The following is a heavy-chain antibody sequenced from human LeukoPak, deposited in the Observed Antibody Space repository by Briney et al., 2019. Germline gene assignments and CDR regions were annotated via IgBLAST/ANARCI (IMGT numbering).Heavy chain of an antibody. D-gene: IGHD6-6*01. CDR3: TRGDSSSKIDY. Sequence: QPGGFLRLSCAASGFTFNSCWMSWVRQAPGKGLEWTANINEDGSEKHYVDSVEGRFTISRDNAKNSLYLQMNSLRVEDTALYYCTRGDSSSKIDYWGQGILVIVSS. CDR2: INEDGSEK. CDR1: GFTFNSCW. V-gene: IGHV3-7*01. J-gene: IGHJ4*02.